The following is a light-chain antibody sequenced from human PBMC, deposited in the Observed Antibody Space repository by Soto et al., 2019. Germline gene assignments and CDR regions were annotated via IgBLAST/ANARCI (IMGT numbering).Light chain of an antibody. Sequence: QSVLTQPPSVSGALGQRVTISCARSTSNIGAFYAVHWYQQLPGSAPKLLISANKDRPSGVPDRFSGSRSGTTGSLAIIGIQPEDEADYYCQSYDITLNAYVFGSGTKVTVL. CDR3: QSYDITLNAYV. J-gene: IGLJ1*01. CDR1: TSNIGAFYA. V-gene: IGLV1-40*01. CDR2: ANK.